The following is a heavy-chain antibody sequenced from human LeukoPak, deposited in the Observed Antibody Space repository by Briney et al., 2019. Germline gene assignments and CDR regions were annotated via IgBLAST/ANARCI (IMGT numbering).Heavy chain of an antibody. V-gene: IGHV3-53*01. CDR1: GFTVSSNY. CDR3: ARDPFYSSSQGGMDV. Sequence: GGSLRLSCAASGFTVSSNYMSWVRQAPGKGLEWVSVIYSGGSTYYADSVKGRFTTSRDNSKNTLYLQMNSLRAEDTAVYYCARDPFYSSSQGGMDVWGQGTTVTVSS. D-gene: IGHD6-6*01. J-gene: IGHJ6*02. CDR2: IYSGGST.